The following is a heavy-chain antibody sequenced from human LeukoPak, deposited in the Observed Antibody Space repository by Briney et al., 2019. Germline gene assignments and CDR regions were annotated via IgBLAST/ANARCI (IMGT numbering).Heavy chain of an antibody. CDR1: GFTFDDYA. CDR3: AKTNIAVAGMDY. J-gene: IGHJ4*02. V-gene: IGHV3-9*01. Sequence: GGSLRLSCAASGFTFDDYAMHWVRQAPGKGLEWVSGIGWNSGGIGYADSVKGRFTISRDNAKNSLYLQMNSLRAEDTALYYCAKTNIAVAGMDYWGQGTLVTVSS. CDR2: IGWNSGGI. D-gene: IGHD6-19*01.